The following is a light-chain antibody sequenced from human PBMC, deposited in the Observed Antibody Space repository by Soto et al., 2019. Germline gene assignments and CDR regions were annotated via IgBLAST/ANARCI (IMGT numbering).Light chain of an antibody. Sequence: DIQMTQSPSSLSASVGDRVTITCRASQSISSYLNWYQQKPGKAPKLLIYAASSLQSGVPSRFSGSGSGTDFTLTISSLQPEDFATYFCQLSYSTPLPFDGGNRVDIK. CDR3: QLSYSTPLP. V-gene: IGKV1-39*01. J-gene: IGKJ4*01. CDR2: AAS. CDR1: QSISSY.